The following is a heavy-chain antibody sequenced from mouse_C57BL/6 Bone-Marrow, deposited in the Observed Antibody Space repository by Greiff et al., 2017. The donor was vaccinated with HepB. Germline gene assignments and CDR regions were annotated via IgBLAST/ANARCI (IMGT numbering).Heavy chain of an antibody. J-gene: IGHJ2*01. CDR1: GFTFSSYA. Sequence: LVESGGGLVKPGGSLKLSCAASGFTFSSYAMSWVRQTPEKRLEWVATISDGGSYTYYPDSVKGRFTISRDNAKNNLYLQMSHLKSEDTAMYYCARDQAGDYWGQGTTLTVSS. CDR2: ISDGGSYT. V-gene: IGHV5-4*01. D-gene: IGHD3-2*02. CDR3: ARDQAGDY.